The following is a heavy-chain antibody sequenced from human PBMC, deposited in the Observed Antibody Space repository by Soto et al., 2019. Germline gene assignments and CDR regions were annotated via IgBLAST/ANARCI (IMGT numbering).Heavy chain of an antibody. CDR3: ARHGRGAAAGTSDWFDP. J-gene: IGHJ5*02. CDR2: TYHSGNP. V-gene: IGHV4-30-2*01. D-gene: IGHD6-13*01. Sequence: PSETLSLTCDVSGDTISTGGYTWAWIRQPPGEALEWIGHTYHSGNPYYNPSLKSRVIISVDRSKNQFSLKLSSVTAADTAVYYCARHGRGAAAGTSDWFDPWGQGTLVTVSS. CDR1: GDTISTGGYT.